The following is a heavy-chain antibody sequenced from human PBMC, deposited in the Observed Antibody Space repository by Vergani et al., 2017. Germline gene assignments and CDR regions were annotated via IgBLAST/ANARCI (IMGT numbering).Heavy chain of an antibody. CDR3: ARDLKKRGRGHYQLLFWFDP. V-gene: IGHV7-4-1*02. D-gene: IGHD2-2*01. CDR1: GYTFTSYA. J-gene: IGHJ5*02. CDR2: INTNTGNP. Sequence: QVQLVQSGAEVKKPGASVKVSCKASGYTFTSYAMNWVRQAPGQGLEWMGWINTNTGNPTYAQGFTGRFVFSLDTSVSTAYLQISILKAEDTAVYYCARDLKKRGRGHYQLLFWFDPWGQGTLVTVSS.